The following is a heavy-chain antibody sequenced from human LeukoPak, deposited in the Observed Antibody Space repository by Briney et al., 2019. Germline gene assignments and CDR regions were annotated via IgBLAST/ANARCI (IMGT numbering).Heavy chain of an antibody. V-gene: IGHV3-7*03. J-gene: IGHJ4*02. Sequence: GGSLRLSCAASGFTFSSYGMHWVRQAPGKGLEWVASIKQDGSEKYYVDAVQGRFTISRDNAKNSLYLQMNSLRAEDTAVYYCARDGPAAGLYFDYWGQGMLVTVSS. CDR2: IKQDGSEK. CDR3: ARDGPAAGLYFDY. D-gene: IGHD6-13*01. CDR1: GFTFSSYG.